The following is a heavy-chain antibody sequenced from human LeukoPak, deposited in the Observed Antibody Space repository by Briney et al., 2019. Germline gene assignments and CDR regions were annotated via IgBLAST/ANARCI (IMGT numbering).Heavy chain of an antibody. CDR1: GFAFYDYG. D-gene: IGHD2-2*01. CDR3: ARGPELYQLLPNWFDP. Sequence: GGALLPSCAASGFAFYDYGMSWGRRAPGKGLGWVSGINWNGVTARYADSVKGRFTISRDNANNSLYLQMNSLRAEDTALYYCARGPELYQLLPNWFDPWGQGTLVTVSS. J-gene: IGHJ5*02. CDR2: INWNGVTA. V-gene: IGHV3-20*04.